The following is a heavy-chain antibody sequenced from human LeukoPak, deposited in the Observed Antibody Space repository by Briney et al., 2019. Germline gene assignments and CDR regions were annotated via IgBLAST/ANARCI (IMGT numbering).Heavy chain of an antibody. J-gene: IGHJ4*02. CDR2: IKQDGTEK. D-gene: IGHD2-2*01. CDR1: GFSFNTLW. CDR3: ASGGGSRSSTFDCASTSCPIDY. V-gene: IGHV3-7*01. Sequence: GGSLRLSCAACGFSFNTLWMTWVRPAPGKGLEGVANIKQDGTEKHYVDSVKGRFTISRDNAKNSLYLQMNSLRGEDTALYFCASGGGSRSSTFDCASTSCPIDYWGQGTLVTVSS.